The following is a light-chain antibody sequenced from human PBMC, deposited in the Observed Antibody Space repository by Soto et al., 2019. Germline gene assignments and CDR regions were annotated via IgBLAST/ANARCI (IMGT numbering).Light chain of an antibody. CDR1: PIVTNF. CDR3: PPRTVWPPVT. J-gene: IGKJ5*01. V-gene: IGKV3-11*01. CDR2: GAF. Sequence: VLTESPATRSLSPLERSTLSCSASPIVTNFLALYHQKPGHAPRLLIYGAFNRATGSPARFSGRGSGTDFTLTIRSLEPEDSADYYCPPRTVWPPVTSGQRTRPEIK.